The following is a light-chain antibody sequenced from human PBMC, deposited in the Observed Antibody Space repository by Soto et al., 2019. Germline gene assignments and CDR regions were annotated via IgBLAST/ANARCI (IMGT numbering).Light chain of an antibody. Sequence: EIVMTQSPATMSGSPGEKATIPCRASQSVSSNLAWYQQKPGQAPRLLIYGASTRATGIPARFSGSGSGTEFTLTISSLQSEDFAVYYCQQYNNWPRTFGQGTKVDIK. CDR2: GAS. CDR1: QSVSSN. CDR3: QQYNNWPRT. J-gene: IGKJ1*01. V-gene: IGKV3-15*01.